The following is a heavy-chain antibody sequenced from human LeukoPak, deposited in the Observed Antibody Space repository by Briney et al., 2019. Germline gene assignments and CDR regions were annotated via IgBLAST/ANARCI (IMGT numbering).Heavy chain of an antibody. V-gene: IGHV4-59*01. CDR2: IYYSGST. CDR1: GVSISSYY. CDR3: ARDRSEFDY. J-gene: IGHJ4*02. Sequence: KPSETLSLTCTVSGVSISSYYWSWLRQPPGKGLEWIGYIYYSGSTNYNPSLKSRVTISVDTSKNQFSLKLSSVTAADTAVYYCARDRSEFDYWGQGTLVTVSS.